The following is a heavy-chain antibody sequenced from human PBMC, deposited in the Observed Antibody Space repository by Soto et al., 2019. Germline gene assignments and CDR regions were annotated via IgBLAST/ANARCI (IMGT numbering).Heavy chain of an antibody. J-gene: IGHJ4*02. Sequence: GASVKVSCKASGGTFSSYTISWVRQAPGQGLEWMGRIIPILGIANYAQKFQGRATITADKSTSTAYMELSSLRSEDTAVYYCARDLNSGPHFDYWGQGTLVTVSS. V-gene: IGHV1-69*04. CDR2: IIPILGIA. CDR1: GGTFSSYT. D-gene: IGHD6-13*01. CDR3: ARDLNSGPHFDY.